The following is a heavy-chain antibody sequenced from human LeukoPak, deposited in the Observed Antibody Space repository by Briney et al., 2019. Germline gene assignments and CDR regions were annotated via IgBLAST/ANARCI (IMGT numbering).Heavy chain of an antibody. V-gene: IGHV1-2*02. D-gene: IGHD5-24*01. CDR1: GYTFTDNY. CDR2: INPNSGGT. CDR3: ARSKMSDH. J-gene: IGHJ4*02. Sequence: ASVKVSCKASGYTFTDNYINWVRQVPGQGLEWMGWINPNSGGTNYAQKFQGRVTMSRDTSINTAYMELSSLRSDDTAVYYCARSKMSDHWGQGTLVTVPS.